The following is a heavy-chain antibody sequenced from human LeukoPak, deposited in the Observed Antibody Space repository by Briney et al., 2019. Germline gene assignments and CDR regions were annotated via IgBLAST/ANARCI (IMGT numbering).Heavy chain of an antibody. V-gene: IGHV4-34*01. CDR1: GGSFSGYY. CDR2: INHSGST. Sequence: SETLSLTCPVYGGSFSGYYWSWIRQPPGKGLEWIGEINHSGSTNYNPSLKSRVTISVDPSKNRFSLKVSSVTAADTAVYYCARVAGGYSGYDYPGGDYWGQGTLVTVSS. CDR3: ARVAGGYSGYDYPGGDY. J-gene: IGHJ4*02. D-gene: IGHD5-12*01.